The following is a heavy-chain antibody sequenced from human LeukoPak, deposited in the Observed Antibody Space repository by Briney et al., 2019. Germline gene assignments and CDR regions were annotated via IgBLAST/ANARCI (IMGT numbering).Heavy chain of an antibody. CDR2: ISGSGGTT. Sequence: GGSLRLSCAASGFTFNNYAMTWVRQAPGKGLEWVSSISGSGGTTFYADSVKGRFTISRDNSKNTLSLQMNSLRAEDTAVYYCAKGLSSGPGRFDYWGQGTLVTVSS. CDR1: GFTFNNYA. J-gene: IGHJ4*02. D-gene: IGHD6-19*01. CDR3: AKGLSSGPGRFDY. V-gene: IGHV3-23*01.